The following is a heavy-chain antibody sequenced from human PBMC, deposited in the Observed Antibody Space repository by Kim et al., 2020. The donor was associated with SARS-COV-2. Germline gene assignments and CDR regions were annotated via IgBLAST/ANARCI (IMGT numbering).Heavy chain of an antibody. CDR2: IYYSGST. Sequence: SETLSLTCTVSGGSISSSSYYWGWIRQPPGKGLEWIGSIYYSGSTYYNPSLKSRVTISVDTSKNQFSLKLSSVTAADTAVYYCARQNTSSGGMDVWGQGT. V-gene: IGHV4-39*01. CDR1: GGSISSSSYY. D-gene: IGHD6-25*01. J-gene: IGHJ6*02. CDR3: ARQNTSSGGMDV.